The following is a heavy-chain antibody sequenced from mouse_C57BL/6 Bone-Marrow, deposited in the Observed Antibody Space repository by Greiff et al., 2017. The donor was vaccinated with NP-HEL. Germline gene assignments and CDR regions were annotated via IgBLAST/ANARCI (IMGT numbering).Heavy chain of an antibody. J-gene: IGHJ3*01. CDR2: INPSTGGT. CDR1: GYSFTGYY. Sequence: EVQLQQSGPELVKPGASVKISCKASGYSFTGYYMNWVKQSPEKSLEWIGEINPSTGGTTYNQKFKAKATLTVDKSSSTAYMQLKSLTSEDSAVYYCAREGYSKWFAYWGQGTLVTVSA. D-gene: IGHD2-5*01. V-gene: IGHV1-42*01. CDR3: AREGYSKWFAY.